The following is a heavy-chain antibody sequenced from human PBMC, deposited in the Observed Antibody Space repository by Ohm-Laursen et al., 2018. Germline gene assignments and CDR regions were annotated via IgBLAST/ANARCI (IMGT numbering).Heavy chain of an antibody. V-gene: IGHV2-5*02. CDR1: GFSLSTSGVG. J-gene: IGHJ4*02. CDR2: IYWDDDK. D-gene: IGHD3/OR15-3a*01. CDR3: ARRTGPFDY. Sequence: TQTLTLTCTFSGFSLSTSGVGVGWIRQPPGKALECLAVIYWDDDKRYSPSLKSRLTITKDTSKNQVVLTMTNMDPVDTATYYCARRTGPFDYWGQGTLVTVSS.